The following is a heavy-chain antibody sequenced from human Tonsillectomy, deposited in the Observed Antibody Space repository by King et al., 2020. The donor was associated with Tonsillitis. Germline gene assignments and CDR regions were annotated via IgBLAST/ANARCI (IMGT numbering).Heavy chain of an antibody. D-gene: IGHD4-11*01. CDR1: GCSINNYY. V-gene: IGHV4-59*01. CDR3: ARGGTVTIPSY. J-gene: IGHJ4*02. Sequence: VQLQESGPGLVKPSETLSLNCNVSGCSINNYYWSWIRQPPGKGLEWIGYIYSTGSTNYNPSLTSRVTLSVDTSKNQFSLKLTSVTAADTAVYYCARGGTVTIPSYWGQGTLVIVSS. CDR2: IYSTGST.